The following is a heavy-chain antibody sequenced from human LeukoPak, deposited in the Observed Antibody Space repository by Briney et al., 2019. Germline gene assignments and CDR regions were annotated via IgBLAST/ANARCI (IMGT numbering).Heavy chain of an antibody. CDR3: ARHAVYAGSGWAFDY. J-gene: IGHJ4*02. CDR1: GDPITPYY. V-gene: IGHV4-59*08. CDR2: VYYTGSGST. Sequence: SETLSLTCTVSGDPITPYYWSWIRQPPGKGLEWIGYVYYTGSGSTSNNPSLKSRVTISVDTSKNQFSLNLKSVTAADTAVYFCARHAVYAGSGWAFDYWGQGTLVTVSS. D-gene: IGHD6-19*01.